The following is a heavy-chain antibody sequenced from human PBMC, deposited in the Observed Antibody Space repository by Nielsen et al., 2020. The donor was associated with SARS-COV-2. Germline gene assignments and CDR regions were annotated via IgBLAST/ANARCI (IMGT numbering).Heavy chain of an antibody. V-gene: IGHV3-9*01. D-gene: IGHD3-9*01. CDR3: ARQRYLDK. Sequence: SLKISCAASGFTFDDYAMHWVRQAPGKGLEWVSGISWNSGSIGYADSVKGRFTISRDNAKNSLYLQMNSLRAEDTALYYCARQRYLDKWGQGILVTVSS. CDR2: ISWNSGSI. CDR1: GFTFDDYA. J-gene: IGHJ4*02.